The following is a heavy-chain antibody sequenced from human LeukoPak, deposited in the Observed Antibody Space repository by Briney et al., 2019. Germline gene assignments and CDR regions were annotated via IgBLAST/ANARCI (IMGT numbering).Heavy chain of an antibody. CDR2: ISGSGGST. D-gene: IGHD6-13*01. J-gene: IGHJ4*02. CDR1: GFTFSSYA. V-gene: IGHV3-23*01. CDR3: AKGQYSSSWHDY. Sequence: PGGSLRLSCAASGFTFSSYAMSWVRQAPGKGLEWVSAISGSGGSTYYADSVKGRFTISRDNSKNTLYLQMNSLRAEVTAVYYCAKGQYSSSWHDYWGQGTLVTVSS.